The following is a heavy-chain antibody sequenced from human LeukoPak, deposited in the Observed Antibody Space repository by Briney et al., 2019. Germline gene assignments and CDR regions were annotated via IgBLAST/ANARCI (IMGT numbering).Heavy chain of an antibody. CDR1: GFNFSDYY. CDR3: ARDPLLLSNGYDY. CDR2: ISSGDSTI. J-gene: IGHJ4*02. Sequence: PGGSLRLSCAASGFNFSDYYMSWIRQAPGKGLEWVSYISSGDSTIYYADSVKGRFTISRDNAKNSLYLQMNSLRAEDTAVYYCARDPLLLSNGYDYWGQGTLVTVSS. D-gene: IGHD6-25*01. V-gene: IGHV3-11*04.